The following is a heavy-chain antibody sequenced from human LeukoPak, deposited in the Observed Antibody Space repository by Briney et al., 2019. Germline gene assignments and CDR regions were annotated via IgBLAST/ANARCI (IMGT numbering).Heavy chain of an antibody. D-gene: IGHD3-3*01. Sequence: GGSLRLSCAASGFTFSSYGMHWVRQAPGKGLEWVAVISYDGSNKYYADSVKGRFTISRDNSKNTLYLQMNSLRAEDTAVYYCAKSTPFPYDFWSGYYGKGYFDYWGQGTLVTVSS. CDR2: ISYDGSNK. V-gene: IGHV3-30*18. CDR1: GFTFSSYG. J-gene: IGHJ4*02. CDR3: AKSTPFPYDFWSGYYGKGYFDY.